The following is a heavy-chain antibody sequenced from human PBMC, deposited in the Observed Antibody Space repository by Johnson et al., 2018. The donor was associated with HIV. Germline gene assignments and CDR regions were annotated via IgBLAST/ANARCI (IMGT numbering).Heavy chain of an antibody. V-gene: IGHV3-30*02. Sequence: QVQLVESGGGVVQPGGSLRLSCAASGFTSSSYGMHWVRQAPGKGLEWVAFIRYDGSNKYYADSVKGRFTISSDNSKSTLYLRMNSLRAEDTAVYYCTWDRDGVGVSWGQGTMVTVSS. J-gene: IGHJ3*01. CDR3: TWDRDGVGVS. CDR1: GFTSSSYG. CDR2: IRYDGSNK. D-gene: IGHD3-10*01.